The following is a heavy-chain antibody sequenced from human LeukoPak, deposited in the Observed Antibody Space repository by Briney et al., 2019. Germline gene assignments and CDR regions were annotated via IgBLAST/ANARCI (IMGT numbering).Heavy chain of an antibody. CDR1: GGSISSYY. J-gene: IGHJ6*04. D-gene: IGHD5-12*01. CDR2: IYYSGST. Sequence: SETLSLTCTVSGGSISSYYWSWIRQPAGKGLEWIGYIYYSGSTNYNPSLKSRVTISVDTSKNQFSLKLSSVTAADTAVYYCARVDIVAAGPNYYYGMDVWGKGTTVTVSS. V-gene: IGHV4-59*01. CDR3: ARVDIVAAGPNYYYGMDV.